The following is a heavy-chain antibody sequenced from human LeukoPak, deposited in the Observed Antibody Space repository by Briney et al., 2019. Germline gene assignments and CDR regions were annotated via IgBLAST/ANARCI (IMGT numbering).Heavy chain of an antibody. V-gene: IGHV1-18*01. Sequence: ASVKVSCKASGYTFTSYGISWVRQAPGQGLEWMGWISAYNGNTNYAQKLQGRVTMTTDTSTSTAYMELRSLRSDDTAVYYCAWAETFRFLDYYGMDVWGQGTTVTVSS. J-gene: IGHJ6*02. D-gene: IGHD3-3*01. CDR1: GYTFTSYG. CDR3: AWAETFRFLDYYGMDV. CDR2: ISAYNGNT.